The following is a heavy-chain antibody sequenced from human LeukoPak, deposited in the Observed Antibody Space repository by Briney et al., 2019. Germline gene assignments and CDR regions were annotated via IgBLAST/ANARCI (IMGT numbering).Heavy chain of an antibody. V-gene: IGHV4-4*07. Sequence: SETLSLTCTVSGGSISSYYWSWIRQPAGKGLEWIGRIYTSGSTNYNPSLKSRVTMSVDTSKNQFSLKLSSVTAADTAVYYCARVSSSSGLRKLYYFDYWGQGTLDTVSS. CDR3: ARVSSSSGLRKLYYFDY. D-gene: IGHD6-6*01. J-gene: IGHJ4*02. CDR1: GGSISSYY. CDR2: IYTSGST.